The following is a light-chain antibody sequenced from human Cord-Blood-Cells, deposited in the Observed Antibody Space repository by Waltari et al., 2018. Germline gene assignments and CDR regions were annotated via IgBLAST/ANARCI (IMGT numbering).Light chain of an antibody. J-gene: IGLJ3*02. V-gene: IGLV1-47*01. CDR2: RNN. CDR3: AAWDDSLSGSWV. Sequence: QSVLTQPPSASGTPGQRVTISCSGSSSNIGSNYVYWYQQLPGTAPKLLIYRNNQRPSGVPVRFSGSKSGTSASLAISGLRSEDEADYYCAAWDDSLSGSWVFDGGTKLTVL. CDR1: SSNIGSNY.